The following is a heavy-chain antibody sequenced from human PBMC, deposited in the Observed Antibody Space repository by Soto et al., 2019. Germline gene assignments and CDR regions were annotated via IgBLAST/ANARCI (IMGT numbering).Heavy chain of an antibody. J-gene: IGHJ4*02. Sequence: SETLSLTCAVYGGSFSGYYWSWIRQPPGKGLEWIGEINHSGSTNYNPSLKSRVTISVDTSKNQFSLKLSSVTAADTAVYYCARPNINKVAGTRRGYYFDYWGQGTLVTVSS. CDR3: ARPNINKVAGTRRGYYFDY. CDR1: GGSFSGYY. CDR2: INHSGST. V-gene: IGHV4-34*01. D-gene: IGHD6-19*01.